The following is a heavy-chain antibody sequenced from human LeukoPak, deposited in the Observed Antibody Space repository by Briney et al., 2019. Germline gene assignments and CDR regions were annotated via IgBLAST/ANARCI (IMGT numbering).Heavy chain of an antibody. CDR1: GFTFRSYW. Sequence: GGSLRLSCAASGFTFRSYWMSWVRQAPGKGLEWVANIQQHGSETYYVDSVKGRFTISRDNAKNSLYLQMNSLRAEDTAVYYCATYSSSNGREFQYWGQGTLVTVSS. CDR3: ATYSSSNGREFQY. D-gene: IGHD2-2*01. J-gene: IGHJ1*01. V-gene: IGHV3-7*01. CDR2: IQQHGSET.